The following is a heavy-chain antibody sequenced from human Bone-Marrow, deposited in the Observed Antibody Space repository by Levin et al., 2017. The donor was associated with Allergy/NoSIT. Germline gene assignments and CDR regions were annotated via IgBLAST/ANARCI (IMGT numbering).Heavy chain of an antibody. CDR2: ISDDGNTI. V-gene: IGHV3-74*01. Sequence: SCVVSGFTLSRYWMHWVRQAPGKGLMWISRISDDGNTINYADSVKGRFTISRDFAKNTLYLQMNSLRAEDTAVYYCARDLSGYSDYWGQGALVTVSS. CDR3: ARDLSGYSDY. J-gene: IGHJ4*02. D-gene: IGHD3-9*01. CDR1: GFTLSRYW.